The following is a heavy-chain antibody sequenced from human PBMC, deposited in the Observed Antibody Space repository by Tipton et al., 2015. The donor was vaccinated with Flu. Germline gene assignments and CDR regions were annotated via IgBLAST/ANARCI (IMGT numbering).Heavy chain of an antibody. V-gene: IGHV4-38-2*02. D-gene: IGHD2-2*01. CDR2: IYHSGST. J-gene: IGHJ4*02. CDR1: GYSISSGYY. Sequence: TLSLTCAVSGYSISSGYYWGWVRQPPGKGLEWIGTIYHSGSTYYNPSLKSRLTISVDTSKNQFSLKLSSVTATDMAVYYCARDPSLGMPDYFDYWGQGTLVTVSS. CDR3: ARDPSLGMPDYFDY.